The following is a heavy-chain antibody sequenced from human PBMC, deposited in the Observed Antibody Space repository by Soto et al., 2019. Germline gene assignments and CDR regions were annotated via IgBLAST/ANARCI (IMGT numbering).Heavy chain of an antibody. D-gene: IGHD3-22*01. Sequence: ASVNVSCKSSGYTFTSYYINWVRQATGQGLEWMGWMNPNSGNTGSAQKFQGRVTMTRNTFINTAYMELSSLSSEDTAVYYCARGQDYHDSSGYNDYWGQGALVTVSS. J-gene: IGHJ4*02. V-gene: IGHV1-8*01. CDR3: ARGQDYHDSSGYNDY. CDR1: GYTFTSYY. CDR2: MNPNSGNT.